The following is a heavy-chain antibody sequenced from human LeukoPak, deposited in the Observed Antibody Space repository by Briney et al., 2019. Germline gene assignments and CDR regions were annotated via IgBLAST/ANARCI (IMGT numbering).Heavy chain of an antibody. Sequence: GSLRLSCAASGFSFSDYHMNWIRQAPGKGLEWVSYISPRGDTIHFAGAVKGRFTISRDNAKNSLFLQMNSLTAEDTAMYYCAGGRDIVVARPGGYFDYWGQGALVTVSS. CDR1: GFSFSDYH. D-gene: IGHD2-15*01. J-gene: IGHJ4*02. CDR3: AGGRDIVVARPGGYFDY. V-gene: IGHV3-11*01. CDR2: ISPRGDTI.